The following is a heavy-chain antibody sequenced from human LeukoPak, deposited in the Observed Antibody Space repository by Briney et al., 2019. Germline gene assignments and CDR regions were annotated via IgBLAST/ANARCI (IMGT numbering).Heavy chain of an antibody. CDR2: ISSGSSTI. Sequence: GGSLRLSCAASGFTFSIYSIDWVRQAPGKGLEWVSFISSGSSTIYYADPVKGRFTISRDNAKNSLYLQMNSLRAEDTAVYYCARSQSGSYSNLDYWGQGTLVTVSS. D-gene: IGHD1-26*01. CDR1: GFTFSIYS. J-gene: IGHJ4*02. CDR3: ARSQSGSYSNLDY. V-gene: IGHV3-48*01.